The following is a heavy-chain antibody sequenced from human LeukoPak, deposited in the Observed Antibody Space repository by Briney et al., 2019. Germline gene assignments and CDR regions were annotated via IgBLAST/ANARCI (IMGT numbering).Heavy chain of an antibody. CDR1: GGSISSGDYY. J-gene: IGHJ5*02. CDR3: GRDLSGYSTSNWFDP. CDR2: IYYSGIT. V-gene: IGHV4-30-4*01. D-gene: IGHD5-18*01. Sequence: PSETLSLTCTVSGGSISSGDYYWSWIRQPPGKGLEWIGYIYYSGITYYNPSLQSRVTISIDTSKDQFSLKLNSVTAADTAVYYCGRDLSGYSTSNWFDPWGQGTLVTVSS.